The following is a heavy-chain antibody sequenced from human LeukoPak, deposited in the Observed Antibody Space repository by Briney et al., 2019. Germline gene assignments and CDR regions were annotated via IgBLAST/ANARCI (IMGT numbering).Heavy chain of an antibody. J-gene: IGHJ6*02. CDR3: ARGVGDSNYYFYYYGMDV. CDR2: IFDTGTT. V-gene: IGHV4-59*01. Sequence: SETLSLTCTVSGGSFSNKYWTWIRQAPGKRLEWIGYIFDTGTTNYDPSLKSRVSISVDMSKSQFSLKLSSVTTADTAVYYCARGVGDSNYYFYYYGMDVWGQGTTVTVSS. CDR1: GGSFSNKY. D-gene: IGHD4-17*01.